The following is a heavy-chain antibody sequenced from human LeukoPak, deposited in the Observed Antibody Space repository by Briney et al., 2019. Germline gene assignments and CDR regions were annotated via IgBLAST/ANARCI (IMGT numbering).Heavy chain of an antibody. V-gene: IGHV1-8*01. CDR3: ARGEDYYGSSGYYLQNDY. CDR1: GYTFTSYD. D-gene: IGHD3-22*01. CDR2: MNPNSGNT. J-gene: IGHJ4*02. Sequence: ASVKVSCKASGYTFTSYDINWVRQATGQGLEWMGWMNPNSGNTGYAQKFQGRVTMTRNTSISTAYMELSSLRSEDTAVYYCARGEDYYGSSGYYLQNDYWGQGTLVTVSS.